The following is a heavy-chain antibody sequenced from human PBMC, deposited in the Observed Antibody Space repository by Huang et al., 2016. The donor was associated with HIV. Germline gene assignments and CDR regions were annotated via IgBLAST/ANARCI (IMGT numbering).Heavy chain of an antibody. CDR2: IYYSGST. J-gene: IGHJ3*02. CDR3: ARHFSYYDSSGYTPWDAFDI. Sequence: QLQLQGSGPGLVKPSETLSLTCTVSGGSITSSSYYWGWIRQPPGKGLEWVGSIYYSGSTAHSPSLKSRVTGAVDTSKNQFSLKLSSVTAADTAVYYCARHFSYYDSSGYTPWDAFDIWGQGTMVTVSS. D-gene: IGHD3-22*01. CDR1: GGSITSSSYY. V-gene: IGHV4-39*01.